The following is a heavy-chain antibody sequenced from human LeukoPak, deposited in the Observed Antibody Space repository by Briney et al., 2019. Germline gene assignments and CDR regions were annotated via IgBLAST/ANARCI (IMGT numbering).Heavy chain of an antibody. CDR3: ARALVRGVIIGYFDY. D-gene: IGHD3-10*01. CDR2: INPNSGGT. V-gene: IGHV1-2*02. J-gene: IGHJ4*02. CDR1: GYTFSSYG. Sequence: ASVKVSCKASGYTFSSYGISWVRQAPGQGLEWMGWINPNSGGTNYAQKFQGRVTMTRDTSISTAYMELSRLRSDDTAVYYCARALVRGVIIGYFDYWGQGTLVTVSS.